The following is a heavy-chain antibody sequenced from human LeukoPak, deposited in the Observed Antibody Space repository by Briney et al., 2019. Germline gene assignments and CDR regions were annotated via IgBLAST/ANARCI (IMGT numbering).Heavy chain of an antibody. CDR3: ARGGSYYSFDP. Sequence: GGSLRLSCAASGFTFSSYRMNRVRQAPGKGLEWVSSITSSGSYIYYADSLRGRFTISRDNAKNSLYLQMNSLRAEDTAVYYCARGGSYYSFDPWGQGTLVTVSS. V-gene: IGHV3-21*01. CDR2: ITSSGSYI. J-gene: IGHJ5*02. CDR1: GFTFSSYR. D-gene: IGHD1-26*01.